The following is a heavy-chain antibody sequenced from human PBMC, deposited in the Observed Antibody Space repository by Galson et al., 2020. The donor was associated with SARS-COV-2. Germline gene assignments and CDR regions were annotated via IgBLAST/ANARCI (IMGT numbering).Heavy chain of an antibody. D-gene: IGHD3-3*01. V-gene: IGHV4-34*01. CDR3: ARGRVVTIFGVVIRTGDFDY. CDR2: INHSGST. Sequence: SETLSLTCAVYGGSFSGYYWSWIRQPPGKGLEWIGEINHSGSTNYNPSLKSRVTISVDTSKNQFSLKLSSVTAADTAVYYCARGRVVTIFGVVIRTGDFDYWGQGTLVTVSS. J-gene: IGHJ4*02. CDR1: GGSFSGYY.